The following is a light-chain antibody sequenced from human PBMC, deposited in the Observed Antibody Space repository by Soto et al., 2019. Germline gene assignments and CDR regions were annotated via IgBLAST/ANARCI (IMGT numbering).Light chain of an antibody. J-gene: IGKJ4*01. V-gene: IGKV3-15*01. CDR1: QSVTYN. CDR2: GAS. Sequence: EVVMTQSPATLSVSPGEGATLSCRASQSVTYNLAWYQKRPGQPPRLLIYGASNRVAGIPARFSDSGSGTEFTLTITSLQSEDFAVYYCQQYNNWPTLTFGGGTKVEIK. CDR3: QQYNNWPTLT.